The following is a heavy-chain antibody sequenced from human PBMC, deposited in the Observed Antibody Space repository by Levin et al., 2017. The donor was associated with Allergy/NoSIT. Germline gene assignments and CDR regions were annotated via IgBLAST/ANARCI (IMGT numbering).Heavy chain of an antibody. CDR1: GFPFDDYA. Sequence: SLKISCAASGFPFDDYAMHWVRQAPGKGLEWVSGISWNSGSVGYADSVKGRFTISRDSAKNSLYLEMNSLMPEDTALYYCVSDMTTYYESRGYYDHWGQGTLVTVSS. CDR3: VSDMTTYYESRGYYDH. J-gene: IGHJ1*01. CDR2: ISWNSGSV. D-gene: IGHD3-22*01. V-gene: IGHV3-9*01.